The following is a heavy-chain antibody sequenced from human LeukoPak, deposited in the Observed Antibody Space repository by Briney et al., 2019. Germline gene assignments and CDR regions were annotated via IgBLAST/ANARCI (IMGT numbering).Heavy chain of an antibody. CDR3: ARDAPFWSHYDVSPDF. Sequence: GGSLRLSCAAAGFTLSTYSMDWVRQSPGKGLEWVSYISSSSSIIYYADSVKGRFTIARDNAKDSMNLQMNSLRAEDTAVYSCARDAPFWSHYDVSPDFWGQGTLVTVSS. V-gene: IGHV3-48*01. D-gene: IGHD3-3*01. CDR2: ISSSSSII. CDR1: GFTLSTYS. J-gene: IGHJ4*02.